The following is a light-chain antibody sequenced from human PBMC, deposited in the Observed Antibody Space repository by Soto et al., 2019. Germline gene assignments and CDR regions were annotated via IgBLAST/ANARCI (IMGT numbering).Light chain of an antibody. V-gene: IGKV3-20*01. CDR1: QSLSTY. Sequence: EIVLTQSPGTLSLSPGGRATLSCRASQSLSTYLAWYQQKPGQAPRLLIYGASSRAAGIPDRFSGSGSGTDFTLTINRLEPEDFAVYYCQQYVSSPWTFGQGTKVEI. CDR3: QQYVSSPWT. CDR2: GAS. J-gene: IGKJ1*01.